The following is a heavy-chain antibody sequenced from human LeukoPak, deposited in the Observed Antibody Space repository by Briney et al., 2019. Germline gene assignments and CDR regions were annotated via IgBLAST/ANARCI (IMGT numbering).Heavy chain of an antibody. Sequence: ASVKFSCKASGYTFINYYMHGVGQAPGQGLEWMGIINPSGGSTRYAQKFQGRVTMTRDTSTSTVYMELSSLRSEDTAVYYCARSYRGSYYSESGVDYWGQGTLVTVSS. J-gene: IGHJ4*02. D-gene: IGHD1-26*01. CDR3: ARSYRGSYYSESGVDY. CDR1: GYTFINYY. CDR2: INPSGGST. V-gene: IGHV1-46*01.